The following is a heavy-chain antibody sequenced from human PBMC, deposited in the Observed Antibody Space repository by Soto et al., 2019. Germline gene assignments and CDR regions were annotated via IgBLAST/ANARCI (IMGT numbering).Heavy chain of an antibody. J-gene: IGHJ5*02. CDR1: GYTFTSYG. V-gene: IGHV1-18*01. CDR3: ARSYSSGWDNWFDP. CDR2: ISAYNGNT. Sequence: ASVKVSCKASGYTFTSYGISWVRQAPGQGLEWMGWISAYNGNTNDAQKLQGRVTMTTDTSTSTAYMELRSLRSDDTAVYYCARSYSSGWDNWFDPWGQGTLVTVSS. D-gene: IGHD6-19*01.